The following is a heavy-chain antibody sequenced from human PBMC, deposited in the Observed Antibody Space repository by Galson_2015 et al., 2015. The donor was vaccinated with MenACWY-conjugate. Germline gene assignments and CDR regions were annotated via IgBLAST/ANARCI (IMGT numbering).Heavy chain of an antibody. CDR2: FSSNGHST. Sequence: SLRLSCAASGFTFSSSAMTWVRQAPGKGLEWVSVFSSNGHSTNYADSVKGRFTISRDNSENTLYLQMNNLRAEDTALYYCAKVSPGGWYWDYWGQGTLVTVSS. J-gene: IGHJ4*02. CDR1: GFTFSSSA. D-gene: IGHD6-19*01. CDR3: AKVSPGGWYWDY. V-gene: IGHV3-23*01.